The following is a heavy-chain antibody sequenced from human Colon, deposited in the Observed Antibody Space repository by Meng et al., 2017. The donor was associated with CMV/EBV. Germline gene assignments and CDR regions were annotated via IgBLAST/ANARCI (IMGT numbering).Heavy chain of an antibody. D-gene: IGHD2-8*02. J-gene: IGHJ4*02. Sequence: GDTFTNYDISWVRQAPGQGLEWLGGFIPLFTAPHYAQRLQGRLTISTDKSTTTAYMELTSLRSEDTAVYYCARGNCSGNTCDTYFDQWGQGTLVTVSS. CDR3: ARGNCSGNTCDTYFDQ. V-gene: IGHV1-69*05. CDR2: FIPLFTAP. CDR1: GDTFTNYD.